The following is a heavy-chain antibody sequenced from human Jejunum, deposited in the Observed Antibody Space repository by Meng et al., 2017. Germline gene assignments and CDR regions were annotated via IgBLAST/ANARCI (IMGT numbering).Heavy chain of an antibody. CDR3: VRGYNGFDL. D-gene: IGHD5-24*01. CDR2: SRNKANGYTT. CDR1: GFTFSDHY. J-gene: IGHJ4*02. Sequence: EGQLWEAGGALVQPGGSLRLSCAVSGFTFSDHYMDWVRQAPGRGLEWVARSRNKANGYTTNYAASVKDRFTISRDDSKNSLNLQMNSLKIEDTALYYCVRGYNGFDLWGQGTLVTVSS. V-gene: IGHV3-72*01.